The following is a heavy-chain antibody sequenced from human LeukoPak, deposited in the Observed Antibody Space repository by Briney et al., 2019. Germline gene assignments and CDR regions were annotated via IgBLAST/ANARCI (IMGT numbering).Heavy chain of an antibody. J-gene: IGHJ4*02. CDR1: RFIFSSYW. D-gene: IGHD4-23*01. V-gene: IGHV3-74*01. CDR2: IASDGSST. Sequence: QAGGSLRLSCATSRFIFSSYWMNWVRQAPGKGLVWVSRIASDGSSTTYADSVKGRFSISRDNAKNTLYLQMNSLRVEDTAVYYCARGRPHGNDYWGQGTLVTVSS. CDR3: ARGRPHGNDY.